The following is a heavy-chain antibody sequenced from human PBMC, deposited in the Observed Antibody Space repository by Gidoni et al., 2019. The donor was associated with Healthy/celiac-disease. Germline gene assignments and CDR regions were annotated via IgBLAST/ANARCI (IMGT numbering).Heavy chain of an antibody. CDR1: GGSISSGGYY. J-gene: IGHJ5*02. D-gene: IGHD3-16*01. V-gene: IGHV4-31*03. Sequence: QVQLQESAPGLVKPSQTLSLTCTVSGGSISSGGYYWSWIRQHPGKGLEWIGYIDYSGSTYYNPSLKSRVTIAVDTSKNQFSLKLSSVTAADTAVYYCARDSRVHRSKAQLGGGWFDPWGQGTLVTVSS. CDR2: IDYSGST. CDR3: ARDSRVHRSKAQLGGGWFDP.